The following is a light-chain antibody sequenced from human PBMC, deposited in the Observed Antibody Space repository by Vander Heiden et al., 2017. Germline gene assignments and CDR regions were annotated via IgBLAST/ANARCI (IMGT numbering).Light chain of an antibody. CDR3: QQSYSTVWT. V-gene: IGKV1-39*01. J-gene: IGKJ1*01. CDR1: QSISSY. Sequence: DIQMTQSPSSLSASVGDRVTITCRASQSISSYLNWYQQKPGKAPKLLIYAASSLQSGVPSRFSDSGSGTDFTLTISSLQPEDFATYYCQQSYSTVWTFGQGTKVEIK. CDR2: AAS.